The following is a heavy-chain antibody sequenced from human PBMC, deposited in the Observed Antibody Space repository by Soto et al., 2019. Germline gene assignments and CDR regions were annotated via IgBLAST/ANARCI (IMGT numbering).Heavy chain of an antibody. CDR1: GGTFSNYA. J-gene: IGHJ4*02. D-gene: IGHD2-21*02. Sequence: QVQLVQSGTEVKKPGSSVKVSCKASGGTFSNYAISWVRQAPGQGLEWMGGIIPVFGTANYAQKFQGRVTITAGVSTNTAYMELRSLRSDDTAVYFCARARRDGGNSGGFFDYWGQGTLVTVSS. CDR3: ARARRDGGNSGGFFDY. V-gene: IGHV1-69*01. CDR2: IIPVFGTA.